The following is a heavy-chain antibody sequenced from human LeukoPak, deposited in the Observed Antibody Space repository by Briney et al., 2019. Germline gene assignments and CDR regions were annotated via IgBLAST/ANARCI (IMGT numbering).Heavy chain of an antibody. Sequence: AASVKVSCKVSGYTLTELSMHWVRQAPGKGLEWMGGFDPEDGETIYAQKFQGRVTMTEDTSTDTAYMELSSLRSEDTAVYYCATHDILTGYYHFDYWGQGTLVTVSS. CDR3: ATHDILTGYYHFDY. V-gene: IGHV1-24*01. J-gene: IGHJ4*02. D-gene: IGHD3-9*01. CDR1: GYTLTELS. CDR2: FDPEDGET.